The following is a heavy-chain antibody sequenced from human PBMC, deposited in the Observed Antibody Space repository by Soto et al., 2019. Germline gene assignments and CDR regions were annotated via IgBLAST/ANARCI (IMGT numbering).Heavy chain of an antibody. D-gene: IGHD2-15*01. CDR3: ARLGDCSGGSCFSRYYYHGMDV. CDR1: GYSLATYW. CDR2: IDPSDSYI. J-gene: IGHJ6*02. V-gene: IGHV5-10-1*01. Sequence: GESLKISRKSSGYSLATYWITWVRQMPGKGLEWMGRIDPSDSYINYSPSFQGRVTISADKSLNTAYLQWSSLEASDTAMYYCARLGDCSGGSCFSRYYYHGMDVWGQGTTVTVSS.